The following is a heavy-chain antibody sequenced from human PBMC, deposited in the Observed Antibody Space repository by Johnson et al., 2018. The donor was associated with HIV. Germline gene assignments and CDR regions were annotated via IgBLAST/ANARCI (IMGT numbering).Heavy chain of an antibody. CDR2: IPYDGSNE. J-gene: IGHJ3*02. V-gene: IGHV3-30*02. CDR3: AKASDGTWQHAFDI. Sequence: QVQLVESGGGVVQPGGSLRLSCAASGFTFSTYGMHWVRQAPGKGLEWVAFIPYDGSNEYYVDSVKGRFTISRDNSKNTLYLQMNSLRAEDTAVYYCAKASDGTWQHAFDIWGQGTMVTVSS. D-gene: IGHD2-21*02. CDR1: GFTFSTYG.